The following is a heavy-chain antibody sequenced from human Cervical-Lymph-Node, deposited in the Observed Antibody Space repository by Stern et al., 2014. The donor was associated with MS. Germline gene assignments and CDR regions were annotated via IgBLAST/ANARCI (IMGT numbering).Heavy chain of an antibody. J-gene: IGHJ3*02. V-gene: IGHV3-30-3*01. CDR2: ISYDGTNK. CDR3: ARDVGSCSSTSCYKRAFDI. CDR1: GFTLSTFA. D-gene: IGHD2-2*02. Sequence: VQLEESGGGVVQPGRSLRLSCAASGFTLSTFAMHWVRQAPGKGLEWVTLISYDGTNKYYVDSVKGRFTISRDSSNNTLFLQMNSLRAEDTAMYYCARDVGSCSSTSCYKRAFDIWGQGTMVTVSS.